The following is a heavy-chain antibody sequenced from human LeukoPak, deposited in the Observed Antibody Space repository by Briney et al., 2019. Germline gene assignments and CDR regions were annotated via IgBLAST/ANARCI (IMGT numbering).Heavy chain of an antibody. Sequence: PSETLSLTCTVSGYSISSGYYWGWIRQPPGKGLEGIGSIYYSGSTYYNPSLKSRVTISVDTSKNQFSLKLSSVTAADTAVYYCARDPTSIAAAGTVGPVGFDPWGQGTLVTVSS. J-gene: IGHJ5*02. D-gene: IGHD6-13*01. V-gene: IGHV4-38-2*02. CDR3: ARDPTSIAAAGTVGPVGFDP. CDR2: IYYSGST. CDR1: GYSISSGYY.